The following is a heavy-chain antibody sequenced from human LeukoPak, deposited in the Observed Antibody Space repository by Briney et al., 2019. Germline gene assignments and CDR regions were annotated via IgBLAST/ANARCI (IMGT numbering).Heavy chain of an antibody. CDR1: GFTFSTYD. V-gene: IGHV3-30*02. Sequence: GGSLRLSCAASGFTFSTYDIHWVRQAPGKGLEWVAFIRYDASNKKYADSVKGRFTISRDNSKNTLYLQMNSLRAEDTAVYYCAKGLPYESRAYYDRLFDEWGQGTLVTVSS. D-gene: IGHD3-22*01. J-gene: IGHJ4*02. CDR3: AKGLPYESRAYYDRLFDE. CDR2: IRYDASNK.